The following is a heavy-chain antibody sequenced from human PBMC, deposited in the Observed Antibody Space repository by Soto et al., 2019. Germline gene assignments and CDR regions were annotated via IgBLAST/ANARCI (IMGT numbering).Heavy chain of an antibody. CDR2: INPNSGGT. V-gene: IGHV1-2*02. D-gene: IGHD6-19*01. Sequence: QVQLVQSGAEVKKPGASVKVSCKASGYTFTDYYMHWVRQAPGQGLEWMGWINPNSGGTNYAQKFQGRVTMTRDTSISTADMEVSRLRSDDTAVYYCARDPYSSGWYPYFQHWGQGTLVTVSS. CDR3: ARDPYSSGWYPYFQH. J-gene: IGHJ1*01. CDR1: GYTFTDYY.